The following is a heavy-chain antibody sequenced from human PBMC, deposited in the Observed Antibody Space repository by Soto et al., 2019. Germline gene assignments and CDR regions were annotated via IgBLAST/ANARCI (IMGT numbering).Heavy chain of an antibody. CDR3: ARVSSDSHAFDI. D-gene: IGHD2-21*02. J-gene: IGHJ3*02. V-gene: IGHV1-69*02. CDR1: GGTFSSYT. Sequence: QVQLVQSGAEVKKPGSSVKVSCKASGGTFSSYTISWVRQAPGQGLEWMGRIIPILGIANYAQKFQGRVTITADKSTSTAYMELSSLRSEDTAVYYCARVSSDSHAFDIWGQGTMVTVSS. CDR2: IIPILGIA.